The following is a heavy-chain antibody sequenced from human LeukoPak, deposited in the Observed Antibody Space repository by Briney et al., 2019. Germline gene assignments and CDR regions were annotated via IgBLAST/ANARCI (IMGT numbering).Heavy chain of an antibody. CDR3: AKSLYYYDSSGYF. D-gene: IGHD3-22*01. CDR1: GGSFSGYY. V-gene: IGHV4-34*01. J-gene: IGHJ4*02. Sequence: PSETLSLTCAVYGGSFSGYYWSLIRQPPGKGLEWIGEINHSGSTNYNPSLKSRVTISVDTSKNQFSLKLSSVTAADTAVYYCAKSLYYYDSSGYFWGQGTLVTVSS. CDR2: INHSGST.